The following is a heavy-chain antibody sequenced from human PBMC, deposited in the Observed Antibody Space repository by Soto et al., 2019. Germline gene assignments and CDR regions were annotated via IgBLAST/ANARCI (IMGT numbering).Heavy chain of an antibody. CDR1: GSSFSSYA. J-gene: IGHJ6*02. V-gene: IGHV3-23*01. CDR2: ISGSGDNT. Sequence: GSLRLSCAASGSSFSSYAMTWVRQAPGKGLEWVSAISGSGDNTYYADSVKGRFTISRDNSKNTLYLQMNSLRAEDTALYYCAKDLVDIVVVVVATSLYGMDVWGQGTTVTVSS. CDR3: AKDLVDIVVVVVATSLYGMDV. D-gene: IGHD2-15*01.